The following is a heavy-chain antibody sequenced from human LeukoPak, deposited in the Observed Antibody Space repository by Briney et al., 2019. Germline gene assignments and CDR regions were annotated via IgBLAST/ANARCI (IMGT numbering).Heavy chain of an antibody. CDR1: DDSISDYY. Sequence: SETLSLTCTVSDDSISDYYRGWIRQPPGKVLEWIGYIHNSATSTYNLSLKSRVTISADTSKNQFSLKLNSMTTADPAVYYCARESFTMITPFAFDIWGQGTMVTVSS. J-gene: IGHJ3*02. CDR3: ARESFTMITPFAFDI. V-gene: IGHV4-59*01. CDR2: IHNSATS. D-gene: IGHD3-22*01.